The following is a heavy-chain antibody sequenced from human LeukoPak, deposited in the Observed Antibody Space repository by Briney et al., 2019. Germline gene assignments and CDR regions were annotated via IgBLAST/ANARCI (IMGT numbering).Heavy chain of an antibody. V-gene: IGHV4-59*01. CDR3: ARGEAPDQYPLHDY. D-gene: IGHD1-14*01. Sequence: SETLSLTCTVSGGSISSYYWSWIRQPPGKGLEWIGYIYYSGSTNYDPSLKSRVTISVDTSKNQFSLKLSSVTAADTAVYYCARGEAPDQYPLHDYWGQGTLVTVSS. J-gene: IGHJ4*02. CDR1: GGSISSYY. CDR2: IYYSGST.